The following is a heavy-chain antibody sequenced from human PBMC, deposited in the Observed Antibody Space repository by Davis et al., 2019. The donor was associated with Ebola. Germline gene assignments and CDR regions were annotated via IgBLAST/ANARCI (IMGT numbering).Heavy chain of an antibody. D-gene: IGHD5-24*01. V-gene: IGHV1-3*01. Sequence: ASVKVSCKASGYTFTSYAMHWVRQAPGQRLEWMGWINAGNGNTKYSQKFQGRVTITRDTSASTAYMELSSVRYEDTAVYYCAREDGYNYYFDYWGQGTLVTVSS. J-gene: IGHJ4*02. CDR3: AREDGYNYYFDY. CDR1: GYTFTSYA. CDR2: INAGNGNT.